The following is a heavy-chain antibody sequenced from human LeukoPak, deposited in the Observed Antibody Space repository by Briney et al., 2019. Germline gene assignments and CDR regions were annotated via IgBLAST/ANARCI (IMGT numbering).Heavy chain of an antibody. CDR2: INHSGST. Sequence: SETLSLTCAVYGGSFSGYYWSWIRQPPGEGLEWIGEINHSGSTNYNPSLKSRVTISVGTSKNQFSLKLSSVTAADTAVYYCARGYLVGATNDAFDIWGQGTMVTVSS. CDR1: GGSFSGYY. CDR3: ARGYLVGATNDAFDI. V-gene: IGHV4-34*01. D-gene: IGHD1-26*01. J-gene: IGHJ3*02.